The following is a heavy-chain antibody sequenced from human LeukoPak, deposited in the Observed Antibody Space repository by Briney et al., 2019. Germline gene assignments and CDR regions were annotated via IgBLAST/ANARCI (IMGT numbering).Heavy chain of an antibody. V-gene: IGHV4-34*01. CDR2: INHSGIT. Sequence: SETLSLTCAVYGGSFGGYYWSWIRQPPGKGLEWIGEINHSGITNYNPSLKSRVTISVDTSKNQFSLKLSSVTAADTAVYYCARIGKNRGYSYGSIRYYFDYWGQGTLVTVSP. D-gene: IGHD5-18*01. J-gene: IGHJ4*02. CDR3: ARIGKNRGYSYGSIRYYFDY. CDR1: GGSFGGYY.